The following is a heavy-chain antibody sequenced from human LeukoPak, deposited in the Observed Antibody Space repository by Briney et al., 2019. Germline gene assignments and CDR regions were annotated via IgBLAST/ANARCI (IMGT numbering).Heavy chain of an antibody. Sequence: SETLSLTCTVSGGSINSYYWSWIRQPPGKGLEWIGYIYYSGSTNYNPSLKSRVTISVDTSKSQFSLKLSSVTAADTAVYYCARCARGSDHLLWFDPWGQGTLVTVSS. V-gene: IGHV4-59*01. CDR3: ARCARGSDHLLWFDP. CDR2: IYYSGST. J-gene: IGHJ5*02. CDR1: GGSINSYY. D-gene: IGHD3-16*01.